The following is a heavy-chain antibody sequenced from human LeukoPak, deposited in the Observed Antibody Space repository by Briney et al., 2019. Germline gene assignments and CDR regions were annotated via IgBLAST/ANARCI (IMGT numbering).Heavy chain of an antibody. CDR2: IKQDGFEK. V-gene: IGHV3-7*03. Sequence: PGGSLRLSCAASGFTFSNYWMNWVRQAPEKGLEWVANIKQDGFEKYYVDSVKGRFTISRDNAKNSLYLQMNSLRAEDTAVYYCARKVYHRFDYWGQGTLVTVSS. D-gene: IGHD2-2*01. CDR1: GFTFSNYW. J-gene: IGHJ4*02. CDR3: ARKVYHRFDY.